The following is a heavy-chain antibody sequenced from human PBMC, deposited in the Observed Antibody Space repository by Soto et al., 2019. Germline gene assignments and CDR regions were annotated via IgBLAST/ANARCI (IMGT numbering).Heavy chain of an antibody. CDR1: GFTFSNYN. J-gene: IGHJ4*02. CDR3: ARDSYPDY. V-gene: IGHV3-48*02. Sequence: EVQLVESGGGLVQPGGSLRLSCAVSGFTFSNYNMNWVRQAPGKGLEWVSYISSSGSTIYYADSVKGRFTISRDNAENSLYLQMTSLRDEDTAVYYCARDSYPDYCGKGTLVTVAS. CDR2: ISSSGSTI.